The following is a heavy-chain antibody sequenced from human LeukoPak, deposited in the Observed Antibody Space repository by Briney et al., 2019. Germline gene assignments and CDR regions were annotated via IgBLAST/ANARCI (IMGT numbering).Heavy chain of an antibody. Sequence: SVKVSCKASVYTFTGYYMHWVRQAPGQGVEWMGWINPNSGGTNYAQKFQGRVTMTRDTSISTAYMELSRLRSDDTAVYYCAITGYSSSWPDYYMDVWGKGTTVTVSS. CDR1: VYTFTGYY. V-gene: IGHV1-2*02. D-gene: IGHD6-13*01. CDR2: INPNSGGT. J-gene: IGHJ6*03. CDR3: AITGYSSSWPDYYMDV.